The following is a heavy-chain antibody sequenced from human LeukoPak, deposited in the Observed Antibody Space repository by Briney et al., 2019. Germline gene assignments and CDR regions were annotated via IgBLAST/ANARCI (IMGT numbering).Heavy chain of an antibody. J-gene: IGHJ4*02. Sequence: GGSQRLSCAASGFIFSRYSMTWVRQAPGKGLEWLSFISSDSRTIDYGDSVKGRFTISRDNAKNSLYLQMNSLRDDDTAVYYCARLVFGELSSYDYWGQGTLVTVSS. CDR3: ARLVFGELSSYDY. CDR2: ISSDSRTI. CDR1: GFIFSRYS. D-gene: IGHD3-10*01. V-gene: IGHV3-48*02.